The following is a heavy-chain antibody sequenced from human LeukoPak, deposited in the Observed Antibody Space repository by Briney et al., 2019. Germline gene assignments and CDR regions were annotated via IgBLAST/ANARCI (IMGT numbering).Heavy chain of an antibody. J-gene: IGHJ6*03. CDR2: VSSSSSYI. D-gene: IGHD6-13*01. V-gene: IGHV3-21*01. CDR1: GFTFSSYS. CDR3: ARGRVSAGYYYYYYMDV. Sequence: GGSLRLSCAASGFTFSSYSMNWVRQAPGKGLEWVSSVSSSSSYIYYADSVKGRFTISRDNAKNSLYLQMNSLRAEDTAVYYCARGRVSAGYYYYYYMDVWGKGTTVTVSS.